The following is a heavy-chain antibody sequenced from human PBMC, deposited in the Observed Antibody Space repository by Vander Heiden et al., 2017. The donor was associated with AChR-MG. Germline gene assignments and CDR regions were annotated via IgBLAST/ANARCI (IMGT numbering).Heavy chain of an antibody. CDR1: GGSFSGYY. CDR3: ARQTDYSKRPYFDY. V-gene: IGHV4-34*01. J-gene: IGHJ4*02. Sequence: QAQLQQWRAALFMPSETLALTCAVDGGSFSGYYWSWIRQHPGKGLEWIGEINNSGSTNYNPSLKSRVTISVDTSKNQFSLKLSSVTAADTAVYYCARQTDYSKRPYFDYWGQGTLVTVSS. D-gene: IGHD2-15*01. CDR2: INNSGST.